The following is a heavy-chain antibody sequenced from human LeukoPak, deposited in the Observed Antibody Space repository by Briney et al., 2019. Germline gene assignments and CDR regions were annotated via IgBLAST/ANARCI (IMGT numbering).Heavy chain of an antibody. CDR3: AKGPTYYDILTGYHY. CDR2: ISYDGSNK. V-gene: IGHV3-30*18. D-gene: IGHD3-9*01. J-gene: IGHJ4*02. CDR1: GFTFISYG. Sequence: GGSLRLSCAASGFTFISYGMHWVRQAPGKGLEWVAVISYDGSNKYYADSVKGRFTISRDNSKNTLYLQMNSLRAEDTAVYYCAKGPTYYDILTGYHYWGQGTLVTVSS.